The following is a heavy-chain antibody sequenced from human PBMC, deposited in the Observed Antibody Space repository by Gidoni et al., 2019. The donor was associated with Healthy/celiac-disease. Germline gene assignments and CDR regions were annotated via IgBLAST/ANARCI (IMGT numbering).Heavy chain of an antibody. D-gene: IGHD3-10*01. CDR3: ARDVLLWFGELLV. V-gene: IGHV3-30-3*01. CDR1: GSTFSSNA. Sequence: QVQLVESGGGVVQPGRTLRLSCAASGSTFSSNAMHGVRQAPGKGLEWVAVISYDGSNKYYADSVKGRFTSSRDNSKNTLYLQMNSLRAEDTAVYYCARDVLLWFGELLVWGQGTLVTVSS. J-gene: IGHJ4*02. CDR2: ISYDGSNK.